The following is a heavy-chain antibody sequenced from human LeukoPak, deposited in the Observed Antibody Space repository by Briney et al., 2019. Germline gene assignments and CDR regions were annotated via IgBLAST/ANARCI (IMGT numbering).Heavy chain of an antibody. CDR2: ISHSGSNM. V-gene: IGHV3-11*01. D-gene: IGHD3-10*01. Sequence: GGSLRLSCAASGFTFSDYYMSWIRQAPGKGLEWVSYISHSGSNMYHADSVKGRFTISRDNAKNSLYLHMNSLRAEDTAVYYCARWYYFANGDAFDIWGQGTMVTVSS. CDR1: GFTFSDYY. J-gene: IGHJ3*02. CDR3: ARWYYFANGDAFDI.